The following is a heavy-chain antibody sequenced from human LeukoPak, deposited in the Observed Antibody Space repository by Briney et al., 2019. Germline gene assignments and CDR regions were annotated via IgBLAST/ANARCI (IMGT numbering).Heavy chain of an antibody. CDR1: GSSIRYNYY. V-gene: IGHV4-38-2*02. CDR3: ARHNYYHFWSTLNWFDP. CDR2: VFYSGST. Sequence: PSETLSLTCTIIGSSIRYNYYWGWIRRPPGKGLEWIGSVFYSGSTYYNPSLKSRVTLSVDTSNNIFSLKLRSVTAADTAVYYCARHNYYHFWSTLNWFDPWGQGALVTVSS. J-gene: IGHJ5*02. D-gene: IGHD3-3*01.